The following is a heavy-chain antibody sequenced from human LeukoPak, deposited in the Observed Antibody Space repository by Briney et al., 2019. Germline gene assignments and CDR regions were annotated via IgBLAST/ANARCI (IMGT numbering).Heavy chain of an antibody. V-gene: IGHV4-59*01. D-gene: IGHD3-10*01. CDR3: ASDYGSESYRFDY. J-gene: IGHJ4*02. CDR1: VGSISSNY. CDR2: IYYTGST. Sequence: SETLSLTCTVSVGSISSNYWSWIRQSPGKGLEWIGYIYYTGSTNYNPSLKSRVTISVDTSKNQFSLKRRSVAAAETAFYYCASDYGSESYRFDYCGEGDLLTVSS.